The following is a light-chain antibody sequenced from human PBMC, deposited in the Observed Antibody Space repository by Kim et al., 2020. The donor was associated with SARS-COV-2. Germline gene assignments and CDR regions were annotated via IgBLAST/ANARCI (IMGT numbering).Light chain of an antibody. Sequence: QGVTVSWTGSTTNIGAGYDVQWYQQLPGTAPKLLIYGSTNRPSGVSDRFSGSKSGTSASLAITGLQAEDEADYYCQSHDSSLNDYVFGTGTKVTVL. CDR2: GST. J-gene: IGLJ1*01. CDR3: QSHDSSLNDYV. CDR1: TTNIGAGYD. V-gene: IGLV1-40*01.